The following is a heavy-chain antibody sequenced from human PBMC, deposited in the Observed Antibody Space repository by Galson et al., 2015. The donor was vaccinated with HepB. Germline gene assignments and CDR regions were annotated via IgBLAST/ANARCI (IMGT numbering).Heavy chain of an antibody. J-gene: IGHJ2*01. CDR3: ARSKAMTSYCTNGVCYDSKWYFDL. CDR1: GYTFTSYG. CDR2: ISAYNGNT. Sequence: SVKVSCKAFGYTFTSYGISWVRQAPGQGLEWMGWISAYNGNTNSAQKLQGRVTMTTDTSTSTAYMELRSLRSDDTAVYYCARSKAMTSYCTNGVCYDSKWYFDLWGRGTLVTVSS. D-gene: IGHD2-8*01. V-gene: IGHV1-18*01.